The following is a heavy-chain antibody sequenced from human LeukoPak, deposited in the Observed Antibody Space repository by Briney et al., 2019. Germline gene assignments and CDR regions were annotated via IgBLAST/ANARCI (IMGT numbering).Heavy chain of an antibody. CDR1: GGSMSSDSYY. Sequence: SQTLSLTCTVSGGSMSSDSYYWNWIRQPAGKGLEWIGRIYTSGTTNYNPSLKSRVTISVDTSKNQFSLKLSSVTAVDTAVYYCARVFDLWGQGTLVTVSS. J-gene: IGHJ5*02. CDR3: ARVFDL. V-gene: IGHV4-61*02. CDR2: IYTSGTT.